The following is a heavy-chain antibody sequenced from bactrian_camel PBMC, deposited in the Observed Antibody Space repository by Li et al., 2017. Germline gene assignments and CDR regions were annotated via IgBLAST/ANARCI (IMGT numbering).Heavy chain of an antibody. CDR2: ISKNGAT. D-gene: IGHD4*01. Sequence: HVQLVESGGGSVETGGSLRLSCDTSTFEDGDFDLGWYRQAPGNECELVASISKNGATYYIDSVKGRFTIYQDNNRKNVHLMMNSLKPEDTALYYCAADPRSEYGYTDYDDCRPGPEYDYWGQGTQVTVS. J-gene: IGHJ4*01. V-gene: IGHV3S53*01. CDR1: TFEDGDFD. CDR3: AADPRSEYGYTDYDDCRPGPEYDY.